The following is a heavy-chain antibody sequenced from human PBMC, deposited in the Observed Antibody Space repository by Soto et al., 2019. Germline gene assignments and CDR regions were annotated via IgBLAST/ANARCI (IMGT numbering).Heavy chain of an antibody. J-gene: IGHJ6*02. Sequence: QLQLQESGSGLVETAQTLSLTCIVSGDSISSGGFPWTWIRQSTGKGLEWIGYVYRTGATSYNPSIESRASISVDTSRNQFSLKLMSVTPADSAVYFCARDSYAMSSFALDVWGRGTAVTVSS. CDR2: VYRTGAT. CDR1: GDSISSGGFP. V-gene: IGHV4-30-2*06. CDR3: ARDSYAMSSFALDV. D-gene: IGHD2-2*01.